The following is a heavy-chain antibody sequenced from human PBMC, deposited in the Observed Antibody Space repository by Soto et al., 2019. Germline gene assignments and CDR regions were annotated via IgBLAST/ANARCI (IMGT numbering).Heavy chain of an antibody. CDR3: ARATYSSSWYAFDY. J-gene: IGHJ4*02. Sequence: SETLSLTCAVSGGSISSSNWWSWARQPPGKGLEWIGEIYHSGSTNYNPSLKSRVTISVDKSKNQFSLKLSSVTAADTAVYYCARATYSSSWYAFDYWGQGTLVTVSS. D-gene: IGHD6-13*01. CDR1: GGSISSSNW. V-gene: IGHV4-4*02. CDR2: IYHSGST.